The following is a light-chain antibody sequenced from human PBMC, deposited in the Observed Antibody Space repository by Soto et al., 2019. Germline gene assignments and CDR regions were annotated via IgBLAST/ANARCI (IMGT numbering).Light chain of an antibody. CDR3: QSYDSSRSGYV. J-gene: IGLJ1*01. Sequence: QSVLTQPPSVSGAPGQRVTISCTGSSSNIGAGYDVHWYQQLPGTAPKLLIYGNTNRPSGVPDRFSGSKSGTSASLAITGLQAEDEADYYCQSYDSSRSGYVFGTGTKLTGL. CDR2: GNT. CDR1: SSNIGAGYD. V-gene: IGLV1-40*01.